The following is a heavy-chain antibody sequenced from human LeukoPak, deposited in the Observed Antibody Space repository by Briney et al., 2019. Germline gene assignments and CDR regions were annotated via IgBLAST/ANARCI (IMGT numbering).Heavy chain of an antibody. J-gene: IGHJ4*02. Sequence: SQTLSLTCTVSGCSISSGSYYWSWIPQAAGKGLEWIGRIDTTGMSIYNPFLNSRAIMTKNTSKNQLTMRVITVTATDTAMYYCVRESLEFRTFDFWGQGALVTVSS. D-gene: IGHD1-1*01. V-gene: IGHV4-61*02. CDR2: IDTTGMS. CDR3: VRESLEFRTFDF. CDR1: GCSISSGSYY.